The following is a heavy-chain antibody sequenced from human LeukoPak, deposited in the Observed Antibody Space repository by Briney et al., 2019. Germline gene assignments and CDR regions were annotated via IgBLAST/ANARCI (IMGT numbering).Heavy chain of an antibody. CDR1: GYTFTTYD. D-gene: IGHD2-15*01. V-gene: IGHV1-8*01. J-gene: IGHJ1*01. Sequence: ASVKVSCKASGYTFTTYDINWVRQATGQGLEWMGWMNPNSGDTGYAQKLQGRVSLTRDTSTSTAYMELRSLRSDDTALYYCARGNCSGGSCYPSTEYFQHWGQGTLVTVSS. CDR3: ARGNCSGGSCYPSTEYFQH. CDR2: MNPNSGDT.